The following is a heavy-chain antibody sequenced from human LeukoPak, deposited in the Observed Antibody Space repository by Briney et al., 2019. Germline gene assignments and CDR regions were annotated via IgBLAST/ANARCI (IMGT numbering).Heavy chain of an antibody. Sequence: SETLSLTCTVSGGSISSNYWSWIRQPPGKGLEWIGYIYYSGSTNYDPSLKSRVTISVDTSKNQFSLKLTSVTAADTAVYYCARYRGNSNGGFDPWGQGTLVTVSS. CDR1: GGSISSNY. D-gene: IGHD4-23*01. J-gene: IGHJ5*02. CDR3: ARYRGNSNGGFDP. V-gene: IGHV4-59*01. CDR2: IYYSGST.